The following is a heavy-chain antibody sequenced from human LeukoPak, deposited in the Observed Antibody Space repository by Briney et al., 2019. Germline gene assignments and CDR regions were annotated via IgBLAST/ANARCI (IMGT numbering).Heavy chain of an antibody. V-gene: IGHV4-59*01. J-gene: IGHJ4*02. D-gene: IGHD2-2*01. CDR1: GGSISSYY. CDR3: ARGVVPPATTT. Sequence: SETLSLTCTVSGGSISSYYWSWIRQPPGKGLEWIGYIYYSGSTNYNPSLKSRVTISVDTSKNQLSLKLSSVTAADTAVYYCARGVVPPATTTWGQGTLVTVSS. CDR2: IYYSGST.